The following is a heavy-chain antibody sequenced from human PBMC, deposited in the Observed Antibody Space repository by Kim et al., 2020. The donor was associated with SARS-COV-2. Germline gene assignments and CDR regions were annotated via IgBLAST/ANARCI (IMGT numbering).Heavy chain of an antibody. J-gene: IGHJ4*01. CDR2: VYNGGSP. Sequence: SETLSLTCNVSGGSIASNYWSWIRQPPGKALQWVGYVYNGGSPIYSPSLKSRVPISLYTSKYHFSLKLTSVTAADAAVFFCSYHFNSCYPFDSWS. CDR1: GGSIASNY. V-gene: IGHV4-59*01. D-gene: IGHD2-15*01. CDR3: SYHFNSCYPFDS.